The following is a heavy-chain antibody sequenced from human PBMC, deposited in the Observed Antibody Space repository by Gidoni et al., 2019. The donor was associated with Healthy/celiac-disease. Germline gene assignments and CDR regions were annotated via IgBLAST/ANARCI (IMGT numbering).Heavy chain of an antibody. Sequence: QLQLQESGPGLVKPSETLSLTCTVSGGSISSSSYYWGWIRQPPGTGLEWIGSSYYSGSTYYNPSLKSRVTISVDTSKNQFSLKLSSVTAADTAVYYCARPVYCSSTSCYQESGWFDPWGQGTLVTVSS. D-gene: IGHD2-2*01. J-gene: IGHJ5*02. V-gene: IGHV4-39*01. CDR1: GGSISSSSYY. CDR2: SYYSGST. CDR3: ARPVYCSSTSCYQESGWFDP.